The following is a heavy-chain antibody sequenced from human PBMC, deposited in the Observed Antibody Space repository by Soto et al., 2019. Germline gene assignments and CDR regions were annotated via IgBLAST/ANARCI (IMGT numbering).Heavy chain of an antibody. J-gene: IGHJ4*02. D-gene: IGHD6-19*01. CDR2: ISWNSGDI. Sequence: EVQLVESGGGLVQPGRSLRLSCAASGFTFDYYAMHWVRQAPGKGLEWVSSISWNSGDIGYADSVKGRFTISRDNAKNSIXLQMNSLRPEDTALYYCAKDMDPGYSNGWTPNFDYWGQGTLVTVSS. V-gene: IGHV3-9*01. CDR1: GFTFDYYA. CDR3: AKDMDPGYSNGWTPNFDY.